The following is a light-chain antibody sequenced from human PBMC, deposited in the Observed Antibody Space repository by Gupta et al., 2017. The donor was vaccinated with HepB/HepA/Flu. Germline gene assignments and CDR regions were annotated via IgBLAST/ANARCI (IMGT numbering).Light chain of an antibody. CDR2: VAS. CDR3: QQYGRSPPIT. V-gene: IGKV3-20*01. J-gene: IGKJ5*01. Sequence: EIVLTQSPDTLSLSPGERATLSCRASQSVSSNYLAWYQLKPGQAPRLLIHVASIRATGIPDRFSGSGYGTDFTLTISRREPEDFAVYYCQQYGRSPPITFGQGTRLEIK. CDR1: QSVSSNY.